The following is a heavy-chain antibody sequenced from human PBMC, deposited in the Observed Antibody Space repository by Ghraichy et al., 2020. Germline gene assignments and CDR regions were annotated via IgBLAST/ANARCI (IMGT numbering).Heavy chain of an antibody. D-gene: IGHD2-15*01. V-gene: IGHV4-38-2*02. CDR2: ISHTGDT. J-gene: IGHJ3*02. Sequence: SQTLSLTCSVAGFAVNSIYYWGWVRQPPGKGLEWIASISHTGDTYHRPSLRSRVTISVDTSKNHFSLRLSSVTAADTAVYFCARRYAGGPYHAFDIWGQGTMVTGSS. CDR1: GFAVNSIYY. CDR3: ARRYAGGPYHAFDI.